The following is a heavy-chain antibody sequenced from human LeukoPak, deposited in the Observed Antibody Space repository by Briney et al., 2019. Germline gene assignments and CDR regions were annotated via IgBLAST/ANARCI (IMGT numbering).Heavy chain of an antibody. J-gene: IGHJ4*02. CDR2: INSSSSTI. CDR1: GFTFSSYS. CDR3: ARGTGPSIVVARGAFDY. V-gene: IGHV3-48*02. Sequence: GGSLRLSCAASGFTFSSYSMNWVRHAPGKGLEWVSYINSSSSTIYYADSVKGRFTISRDNAKNSLYLQMNSLRDEDTAVYYCARGTGPSIVVARGAFDYWGQGTLVTVSS. D-gene: IGHD2-2*01.